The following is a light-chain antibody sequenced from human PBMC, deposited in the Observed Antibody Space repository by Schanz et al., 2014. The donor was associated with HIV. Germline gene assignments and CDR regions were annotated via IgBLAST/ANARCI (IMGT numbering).Light chain of an antibody. Sequence: QSVLRQPPSVSGAPGQRVTISCAGTSSNIGAGYDVHWYHHLPGSAPKLLISGNNNRPSGVPDRFSGFKSATSASLAISGLQSEDEAVYFYATWDDSLNVWVFGGGTQLTVL. CDR1: SSNIGAGYD. V-gene: IGLV1-40*01. J-gene: IGLJ3*02. CDR3: ATWDDSLNVWV. CDR2: GNN.